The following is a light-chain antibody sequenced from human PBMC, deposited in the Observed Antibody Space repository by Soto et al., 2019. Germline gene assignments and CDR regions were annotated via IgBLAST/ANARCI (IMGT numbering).Light chain of an antibody. CDR3: QQYVSSPELT. J-gene: IGKJ4*01. Sequence: EMVLTKSAGTLSLSPRELATLSGRASQSGSSSYFAWDQRKPGQAPRLLIYGASSRASGIPDRFSGSMSGTDFTLPIRSLEPEELAVYCCQQYVSSPELTFGGGTKVAIK. V-gene: IGKV3-20*01. CDR1: QSGSSSY. CDR2: GAS.